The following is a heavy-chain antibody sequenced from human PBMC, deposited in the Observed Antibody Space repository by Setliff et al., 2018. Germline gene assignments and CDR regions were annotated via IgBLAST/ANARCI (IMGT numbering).Heavy chain of an antibody. J-gene: IGHJ3*02. V-gene: IGHV1-2*06. CDR2: VNPKNGGI. CDR3: ARPRSNYNRGAFSI. CDR1: GYTFTGHY. D-gene: IGHD3-10*01. Sequence: GASVKVSCKASGYTFTGHYIHWVRQAPGQGPEWMGRVNPKNGGILYSQKFEGRVSMTGDRTISTVYMDLRSLTFDDTAVYYCARPRSNYNRGAFSIWGQGTMVTVSS.